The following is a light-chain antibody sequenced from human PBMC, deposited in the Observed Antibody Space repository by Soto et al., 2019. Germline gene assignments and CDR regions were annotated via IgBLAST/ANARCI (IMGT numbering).Light chain of an antibody. J-gene: IGKJ3*01. V-gene: IGKV1-5*01. CDR2: AAS. CDR1: QSISSW. Sequence: DIRMTQSPSTLSASVGDRVTITCRASQSISSWLAWYQQKPGKAPNLLIYAASTLQSGVPSRFSGSGSGTEFTLTISSLQPEDFATYYCQQLNSYPLTFGPGTKVDIK. CDR3: QQLNSYPLT.